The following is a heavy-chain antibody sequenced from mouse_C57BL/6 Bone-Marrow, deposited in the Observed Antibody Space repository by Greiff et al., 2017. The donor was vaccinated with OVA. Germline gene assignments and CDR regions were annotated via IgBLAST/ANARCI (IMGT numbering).Heavy chain of an antibody. J-gene: IGHJ1*03. CDR3: AREGYYGSSYYWYFDV. Sequence: EVHLVESGGGLVQPGGSLKLSCAASGFTFSDYGMAWVRQAPRKGPEWVAFISNLAYSIYYADTVTGRFTISRENAKNTLYLEMSSLRSEGTAMYYCAREGYYGSSYYWYFDVWGTGTTVTVSS. V-gene: IGHV5-15*01. CDR1: GFTFSDYG. CDR2: ISNLAYSI. D-gene: IGHD1-1*01.